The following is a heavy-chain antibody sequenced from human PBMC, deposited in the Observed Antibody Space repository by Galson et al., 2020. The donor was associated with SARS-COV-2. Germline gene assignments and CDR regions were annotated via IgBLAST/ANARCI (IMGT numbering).Heavy chain of an antibody. CDR3: ARGRMGSSSWVDY. D-gene: IGHD6-13*01. J-gene: IGHJ4*02. Sequence: SCAASGFTFSSYSMNWVRQAPGKGLEWVSSITSGSNYIYYADSVKGRFTISRDNAKNSLFLQMNSLRADDTAVYYCARGRMGSSSWVDYWGQGTLVTVSS. V-gene: IGHV3-21*01. CDR2: ITSGSNYI. CDR1: GFTFSSYS.